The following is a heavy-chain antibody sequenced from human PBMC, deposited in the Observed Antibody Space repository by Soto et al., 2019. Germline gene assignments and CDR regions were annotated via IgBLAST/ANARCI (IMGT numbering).Heavy chain of an antibody. CDR3: AIRYDGSDY. J-gene: IGHJ4*02. CDR2: IIPILGIA. CDR1: GGTFSSYT. V-gene: IGHV1-69*02. Sequence: QVQLVQSGAEVKKPGSSVKVSCKASGGTFSSYTISWVRQAPGQGLEWMGRIIPILGIANYAQEFKSRVTITADKSTSTADVELSRLRSEDTAVDYCAIRYDGSDYWGQGTLVTFSS. D-gene: IGHD3-22*01.